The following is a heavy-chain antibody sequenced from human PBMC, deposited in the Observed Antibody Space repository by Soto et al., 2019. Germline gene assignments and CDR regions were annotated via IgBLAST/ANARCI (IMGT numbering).Heavy chain of an antibody. CDR2: INPSGGST. J-gene: IGHJ4*02. CDR1: GYTFTNYY. CDR3: ARGLAAGDY. Sequence: QVQLVQSGAEVKNPGASLKVSCKASGYTFTNYYIHWVRQAPGQGLEWMAIINPSGGSTNYAQKFQGRVTLARDTFTSTVYMELSSLRSEDTAIYYCARGLAAGDYWGQGTLVTVSS. V-gene: IGHV1-46*01. D-gene: IGHD6-13*01.